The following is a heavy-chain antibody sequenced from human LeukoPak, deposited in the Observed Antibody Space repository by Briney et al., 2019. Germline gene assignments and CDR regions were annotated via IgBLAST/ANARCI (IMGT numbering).Heavy chain of an antibody. CDR1: GGSISTSSYY. Sequence: SETLSLTCTVSGGSISTSSYYWGWVRQPPGKGLEWIGYIYYSGSTNYNPSLKSRVTISVDTSKNQFSLKLSSVTAADTAVYYCARGPPSSLGYYYYYMDVWGKGTTVTVSS. D-gene: IGHD6-13*01. CDR2: IYYSGST. J-gene: IGHJ6*03. V-gene: IGHV4-61*05. CDR3: ARGPPSSLGYYYYYMDV.